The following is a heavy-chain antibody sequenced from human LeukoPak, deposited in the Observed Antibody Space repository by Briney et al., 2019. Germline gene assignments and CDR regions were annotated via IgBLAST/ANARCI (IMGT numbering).Heavy chain of an antibody. J-gene: IGHJ3*02. V-gene: IGHV3-53*01. D-gene: IGHD3-10*01. Sequence: GSLRLSCAASEFPVRWNYMTWVRQAPGKGLEWVSVVYSGGTTYYADSVKGRFTIFRDNSNNTLFLQMNSLRAEDTALYYCARDSFGRKAFDIWGQGTMVTVSS. CDR2: VYSGGTT. CDR3: ARDSFGRKAFDI. CDR1: EFPVRWNY.